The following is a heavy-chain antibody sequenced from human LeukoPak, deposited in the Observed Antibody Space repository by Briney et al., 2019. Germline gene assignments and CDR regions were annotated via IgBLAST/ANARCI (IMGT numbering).Heavy chain of an antibody. CDR2: INPNSGGT. CDR3: ARGVGDIVVVPAAVGPDY. D-gene: IGHD2-2*01. J-gene: IGHJ4*02. V-gene: IGHV1-2*02. Sequence: VASVKVSCKASGYTFTGYYMHWVRQAPGQGLEWMGWINPNSGGTNYAQKFQGRVNVTRDTSISTAYMELSRLRSDDTAVYYCARGVGDIVVVPAAVGPDYWGQGTLVTVSS. CDR1: GYTFTGYY.